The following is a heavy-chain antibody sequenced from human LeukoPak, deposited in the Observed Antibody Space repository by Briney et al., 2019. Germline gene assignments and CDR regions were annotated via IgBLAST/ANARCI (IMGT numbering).Heavy chain of an antibody. Sequence: GGSLRLSCAASGFTFSINYMSWVRQAPGKWLEWVSYISSISSTIYYTASVEGRFTISTDNAKNPLYLQMNSLRAADTAVSYCARLVPYCRSTSCDHLDSWGQGPLVPV. CDR3: ARLVPYCRSTSCDHLDS. CDR1: GFTFSINY. D-gene: IGHD2-2*01. V-gene: IGHV3-48*01. J-gene: IGHJ4*02. CDR2: ISSISSTI.